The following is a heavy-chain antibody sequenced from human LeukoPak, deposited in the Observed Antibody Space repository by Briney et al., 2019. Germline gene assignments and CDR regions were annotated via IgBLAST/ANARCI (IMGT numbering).Heavy chain of an antibody. CDR2: IIPILGTA. D-gene: IGHD3-3*01. V-gene: IGHV1-69*13. CDR3: ARAWSGYSSLDY. Sequence: ASVKVSCKASGGTFSSYAISWVRRDPGQGLEWIGGIIPILGTANYAQKFQGRVTITADESTSTAYMELSSLRSADTAVYYCARAWSGYSSLDYWGQGTQVTVSS. CDR1: GGTFSSYA. J-gene: IGHJ4*02.